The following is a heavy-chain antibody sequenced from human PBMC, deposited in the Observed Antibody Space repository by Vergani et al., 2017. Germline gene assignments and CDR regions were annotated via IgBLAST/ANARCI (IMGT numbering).Heavy chain of an antibody. CDR2: INSDGSST. CDR3: ARGGNYYHSSGYRATLYWYFDL. Sequence: EVQLVESGGGLVQPGGSLRLSCAASGFTFSSYWMHWVRQAPGKGLVWVSRINSDGSSTTYADSVKGRFTISRDNAKNTLYLQMNSLRAEDTAVYYCARGGNYYHSSGYRATLYWYFDLWGRGTLVTVSS. V-gene: IGHV3-74*01. J-gene: IGHJ2*01. D-gene: IGHD3-22*01. CDR1: GFTFSSYW.